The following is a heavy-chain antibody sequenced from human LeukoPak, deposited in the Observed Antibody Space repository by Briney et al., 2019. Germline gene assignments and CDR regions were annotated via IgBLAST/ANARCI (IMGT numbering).Heavy chain of an antibody. J-gene: IGHJ6*02. CDR1: GFTFGSYA. CDR2: IGGSGGST. D-gene: IGHD2-15*01. CDR3: ASPRIGSENDYYGMDV. V-gene: IGHV3-23*01. Sequence: GGSLRLSCAVSGFTFGSYAMSWVRQAPGKGLEWVSAIGGSGGSTFYADSVKGRFIISRDSSKNTLYLQMNSLRAEDTAVYYCASPRIGSENDYYGMDVWGQGTTVTVSS.